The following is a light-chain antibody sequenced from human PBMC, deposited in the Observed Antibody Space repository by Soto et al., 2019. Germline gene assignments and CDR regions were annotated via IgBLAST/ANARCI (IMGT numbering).Light chain of an antibody. CDR1: NSDIGDYDF. J-gene: IGLJ2*01. V-gene: IGLV2-14*03. CDR2: DVS. Sequence: QSALTQPASVSGSPGQSITISCTGTNSDIGDYDFVSWYQHHPGEAPRLIISDVSNRPSGVSNRFSASKSGNTASLTISGLQAEDEADYYCSSYSNNVIFGGGTKLTVL. CDR3: SSYSNNVI.